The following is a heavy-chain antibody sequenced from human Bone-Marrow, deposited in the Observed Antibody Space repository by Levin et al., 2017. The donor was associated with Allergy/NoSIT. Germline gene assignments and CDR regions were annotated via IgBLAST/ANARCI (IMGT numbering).Heavy chain of an antibody. Sequence: GASVKVSCAASGFTFSTYDMHWVRQATGEGLEWVSAISAAGHTYYAGSVRGRFTISREIAKNSLYLQMNSLRAGDTAVYYCVRGPRLPYSSSPWDDTFDIWGQGTMVTVSS. V-gene: IGHV3-13*01. CDR1: GFTFSTYD. J-gene: IGHJ3*02. CDR3: VRGPRLPYSSSPWDDTFDI. D-gene: IGHD6-6*01. CDR2: ISAAGHT.